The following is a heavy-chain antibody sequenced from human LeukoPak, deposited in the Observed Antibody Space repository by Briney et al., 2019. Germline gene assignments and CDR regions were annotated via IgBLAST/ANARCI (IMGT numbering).Heavy chain of an antibody. CDR1: GFIFSTYG. Sequence: GGSLRPSCAASGFIFSTYGMYWVRQAPGKGLEWVAFIRHDGSIKNYADSVKGRSTISRDNSKNTLYLQMNSLRAEDTAAYYCAKDSLADIDYWGQGTLVTVSS. J-gene: IGHJ4*02. V-gene: IGHV3-30*02. CDR3: AKDSLADIDY. D-gene: IGHD3-16*01. CDR2: IRHDGSIK.